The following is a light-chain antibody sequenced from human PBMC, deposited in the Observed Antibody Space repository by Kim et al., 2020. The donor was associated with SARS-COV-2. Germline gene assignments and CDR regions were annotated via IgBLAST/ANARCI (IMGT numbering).Light chain of an antibody. V-gene: IGKV3-20*01. CDR3: QQYGASPPIT. CDR2: GAS. CDR1: QSVCSTY. Sequence: PGESATPSCRASQSVCSTYLAWYQQKPGQAPRLLIYGASSRATGIPDMFSGSGSGTDFTLTISRLEPEDFAVYFCQQYGASPPITFGRWTRLEIK. J-gene: IGKJ5*01.